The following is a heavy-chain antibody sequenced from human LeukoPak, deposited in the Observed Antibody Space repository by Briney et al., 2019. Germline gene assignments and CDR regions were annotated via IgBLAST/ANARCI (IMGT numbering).Heavy chain of an antibody. D-gene: IGHD2-2*01. CDR3: ATRYCSSTNCYAFDY. Sequence: GGSLRLSCAASGFTFSNYSMNWVRQAPGKGLEWVSSITSSSTYTHYADSVKGRFTIPRDNAKNSLYLQMNSLRVEDTAVYYCATRYCSSTNCYAFDYWGQGTLVTVSS. CDR1: GFTFSNYS. V-gene: IGHV3-21*01. J-gene: IGHJ4*02. CDR2: ITSSSTYT.